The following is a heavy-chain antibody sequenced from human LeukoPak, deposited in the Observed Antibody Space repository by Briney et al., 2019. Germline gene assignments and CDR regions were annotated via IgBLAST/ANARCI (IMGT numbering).Heavy chain of an antibody. CDR3: ARAYDSSVYFPFGY. CDR1: GGSISGYY. CDR2: IYYSGST. D-gene: IGHD3-22*01. Sequence: SETLSLTCTVSGGSISGYYWSWIRQPPGKGLEWIGYIYYSGSTYYKPSLKSRVTISIDTSKNQFSLRLNSVTAADTAVYYCARAYDSSVYFPFGYWGQGTLVTVSS. V-gene: IGHV4-59*01. J-gene: IGHJ4*02.